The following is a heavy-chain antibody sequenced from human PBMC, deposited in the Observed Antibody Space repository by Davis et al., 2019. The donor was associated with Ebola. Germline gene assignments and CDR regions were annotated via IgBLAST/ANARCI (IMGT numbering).Heavy chain of an antibody. CDR2: IIPIFGTA. V-gene: IGHV1-69*06. J-gene: IGHJ6*02. CDR3: ARGGRGIAARPDYYGMDV. D-gene: IGHD6-6*01. Sequence: SVKVSCKASGYTFTSYGISWVRQAPGQGLEWMGGIIPIFGTANYAQKFQGRVTITADKSTSTAYMELSSLRSEDTAVYYCARGGRGIAARPDYYGMDVWGQGTTVTVSS. CDR1: GYTFTSYG.